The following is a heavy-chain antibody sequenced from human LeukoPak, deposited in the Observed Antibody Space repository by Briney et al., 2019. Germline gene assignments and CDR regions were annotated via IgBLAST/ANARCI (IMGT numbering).Heavy chain of an antibody. V-gene: IGHV1-24*01. D-gene: IGHD6-19*01. J-gene: IGHJ6*02. CDR1: GYTLTEFS. Sequence: ASVKASCKLSGYTLTEFSMHWVRQAPGKGLEWMGGFDPEDGETIYAQKFQGRVIMTEDTSTDTAYMELSSLRSEDTAVYYCATIGQWLVLNYYYGMDVWGQGTTVTVSS. CDR3: ATIGQWLVLNYYYGMDV. CDR2: FDPEDGET.